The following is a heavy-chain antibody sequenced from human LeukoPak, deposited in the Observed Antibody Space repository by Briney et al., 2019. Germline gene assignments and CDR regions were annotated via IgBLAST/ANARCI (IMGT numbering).Heavy chain of an antibody. V-gene: IGHV3-43D*04. D-gene: IGHD3-10*01. CDR1: GFTFDAYA. Sequence: PGGSLRLSCAASGFTFDAYAMHWVRQSPGKGLEWVSLISWDGGRPYYADSVKGRFTISRDNNKNSLYLQMNSLRAEDTALYYCATAYGSGSPFDYWGQGTLVTVSS. CDR3: ATAYGSGSPFDY. J-gene: IGHJ4*02. CDR2: ISWDGGRP.